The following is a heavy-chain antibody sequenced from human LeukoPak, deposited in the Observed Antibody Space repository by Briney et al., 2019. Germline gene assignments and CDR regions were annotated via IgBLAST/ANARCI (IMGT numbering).Heavy chain of an antibody. Sequence: SQTLSLTCTVSGGSISSGVYYWSWIRQHPGKGLEWIGYIYTSGSTNYNPSLKSRVTISVDTPKNQFSLKLSSVTAADTAVYYCARLGTARPPYYMDVWGKGTTVTVSS. CDR3: ARLGTARPPYYMDV. J-gene: IGHJ6*03. D-gene: IGHD6-6*01. CDR1: GGSISSGVYY. CDR2: IYTSGST. V-gene: IGHV4-30-4*08.